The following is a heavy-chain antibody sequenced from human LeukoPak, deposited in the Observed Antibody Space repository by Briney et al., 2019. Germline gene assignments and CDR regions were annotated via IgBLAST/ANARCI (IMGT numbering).Heavy chain of an antibody. CDR3: ARGNWYLDY. CDR2: IYYSGSI. V-gene: IGHV4-59*01. Sequence: SETLSLTCTVSGGSISSYYWSWIRQPPGKGLEWIGYIYYSGSINYNPSLKSRVTISVDTSKSQFSLKVSSVTAADTAVYYCARGNWYLDYWGQGTLVTVSS. J-gene: IGHJ4*02. D-gene: IGHD1-1*01. CDR1: GGSISSYY.